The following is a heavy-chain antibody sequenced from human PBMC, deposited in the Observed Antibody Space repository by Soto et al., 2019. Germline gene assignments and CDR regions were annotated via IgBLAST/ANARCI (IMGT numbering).Heavy chain of an antibody. CDR2: IYWDDDK. Sequence: GSGPTLVNPTQTLTLTCTLSGVSLTTSGVGVGWIRQPPGKALEWLALIYWDDDKRFSPSLKSRLAITRDTSKNQVVMTMTDMAPVDAAIYYCAHSTRTIDAFDISGQGTMVTVSS. CDR3: AHSTRTIDAFDI. CDR1: GVSLTTSGVG. D-gene: IGHD2-15*01. V-gene: IGHV2-5*02. J-gene: IGHJ3*02.